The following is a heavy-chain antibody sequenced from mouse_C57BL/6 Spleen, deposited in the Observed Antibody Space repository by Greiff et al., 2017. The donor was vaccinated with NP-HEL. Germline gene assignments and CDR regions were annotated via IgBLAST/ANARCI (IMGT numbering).Heavy chain of an antibody. Sequence: QVQLKESGAKMVRPGASVKLSCKASGYTFTDYYINWVKQRPGQGLEWIARIYPGSGNTYYNEKFKGKATLTAEKSSSTAYMQLSSLTSEDSAVYFCAREDVFDYWGQGTTLTVSS. CDR2: IYPGSGNT. J-gene: IGHJ2*01. V-gene: IGHV1-76*01. CDR1: GYTFTDYY. CDR3: AREDVFDY.